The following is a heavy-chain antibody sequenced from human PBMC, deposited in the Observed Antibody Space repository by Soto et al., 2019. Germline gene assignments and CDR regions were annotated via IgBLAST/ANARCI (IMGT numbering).Heavy chain of an antibody. Sequence: GGSLRLSCAASRFTFSSYSMNWVRQAPGKGLEWVSYISSSSSTIYYADSVKGRFTISRDNAKNSLYLQMNSLRDEDTAVYYCARDPGPPTIFGVVVDGMDVWGQGTTVTVSS. CDR2: ISSSSSTI. D-gene: IGHD3-3*01. J-gene: IGHJ6*02. V-gene: IGHV3-48*02. CDR1: RFTFSSYS. CDR3: ARDPGPPTIFGVVVDGMDV.